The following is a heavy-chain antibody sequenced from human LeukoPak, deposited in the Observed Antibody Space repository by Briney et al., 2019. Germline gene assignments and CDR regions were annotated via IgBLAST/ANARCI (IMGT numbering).Heavy chain of an antibody. V-gene: IGHV1-18*04. J-gene: IGHJ6*04. Sequence: ASVKVSCKASGYTFTSCGISWVRQAPGQGLEWMGWISAYNGNTNYAQKLQGRVTMTTDTSTSTAYMELRSLRSDDTAVYYCARDSDWNTVNYYYGMDVWGKGTTVTVSS. CDR2: ISAYNGNT. CDR1: GYTFTSCG. CDR3: ARDSDWNTVNYYYGMDV. D-gene: IGHD1/OR15-1a*01.